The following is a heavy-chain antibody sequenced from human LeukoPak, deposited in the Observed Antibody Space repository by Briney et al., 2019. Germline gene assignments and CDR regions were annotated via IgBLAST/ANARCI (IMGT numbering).Heavy chain of an antibody. D-gene: IGHD5-12*01. CDR3: ASDASEVDIVATIDDAFDI. J-gene: IGHJ3*02. CDR2: ISAYNGNT. V-gene: IGHV1-18*01. CDR1: GYTFTSYG. Sequence: ASVKVSCKASGYTFTSYGISWVRQAPGQGLEWMGWISAYNGNTNYAQKLQGRVTMTTDTSTSTAYMELRSLRSDDTAVYYCASDASEVDIVATIDDAFDIWGQGTMVTVSS.